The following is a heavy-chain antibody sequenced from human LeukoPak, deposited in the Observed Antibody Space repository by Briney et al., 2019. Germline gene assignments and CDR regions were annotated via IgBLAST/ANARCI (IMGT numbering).Heavy chain of an antibody. J-gene: IGHJ5*02. CDR3: AREGSTYYYGSGSYSS. CDR2: IYYSGST. Sequence: SETLSLTCTVSGGSISSGDYYWSWIRQPPGKGLEWIGYIYYSGSTYYNPSLKSRVTISVDTSKNQFSLKLSSVTAADTAVYYCAREGSTYYYGSGSYSSWGQGTLVTVSS. D-gene: IGHD3-10*01. V-gene: IGHV4-30-4*01. CDR1: GGSISSGDYY.